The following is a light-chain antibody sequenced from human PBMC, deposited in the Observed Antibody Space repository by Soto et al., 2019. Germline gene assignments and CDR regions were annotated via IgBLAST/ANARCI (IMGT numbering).Light chain of an antibody. CDR3: CSYSSTRTSV. V-gene: IGLV2-14*01. J-gene: IGLJ1*01. CDR2: DVN. CDR1: SSDVGGYNY. Sequence: QSALTQPASVSGSPGQSITISCTGTSSDVGGYNYVSWYQQHPGKAPKLMIFDVNTRPSGVSNRCSGSKAGNTASLTISWRQAEDEADYFCCSYSSTRTSVFGTCTKITV.